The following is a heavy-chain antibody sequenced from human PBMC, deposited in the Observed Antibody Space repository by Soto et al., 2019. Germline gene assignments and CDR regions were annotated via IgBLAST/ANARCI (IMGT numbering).Heavy chain of an antibody. CDR2: ISYDGSKK. D-gene: IGHD3-3*01. CDR3: ARESRFLEWLSLNWFDP. J-gene: IGHJ5*02. V-gene: IGHV3-30*03. Sequence: PGGSLRLSCAASGFTFSSYGMHWVRQAPGKGLEWVAVISYDGSKKYYADSVKGRFTISRDNSKNSLYLQMNSLRDEDTAVYYCARESRFLEWLSLNWFDPWGQGTLVTVSS. CDR1: GFTFSSYG.